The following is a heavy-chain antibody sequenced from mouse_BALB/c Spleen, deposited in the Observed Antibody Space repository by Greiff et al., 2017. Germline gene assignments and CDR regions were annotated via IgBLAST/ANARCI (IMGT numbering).Heavy chain of an antibody. V-gene: IGHV1-66*01. CDR2: IYAGTGGT. CDR3: ARQNYYRYDGYAMDY. D-gene: IGHD2-14*01. J-gene: IGHJ4*01. CDR1: GFTFSSSY. Sequence: QVQLKESGAELVKPGASVKLSCKTSGFTFSSSYISWLKQKPGQSLEWIAWIYAGTGGTSYNQKFTGKAQLTVDTSSSTAYMQFSSLTTEDSAIYYCARQNYYRYDGYAMDYWGQGTSVTVSS.